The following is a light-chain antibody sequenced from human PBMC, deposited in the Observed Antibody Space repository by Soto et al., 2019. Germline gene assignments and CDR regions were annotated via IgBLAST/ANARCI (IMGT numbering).Light chain of an antibody. CDR1: SSNIGSNY. CDR3: AAWDDSLSGRV. V-gene: IGLV1-47*02. CDR2: SNN. Sequence: QSVLTQPPSASGTPGQSVTISCSGSSSNIGSNYVYWYQQLPGTATKLLIYSNNQRPSGVPDRFSGSKSGTSASLAISGLRSEDEADYYCAAWDDSLSGRVFGGGTKLTVL. J-gene: IGLJ3*02.